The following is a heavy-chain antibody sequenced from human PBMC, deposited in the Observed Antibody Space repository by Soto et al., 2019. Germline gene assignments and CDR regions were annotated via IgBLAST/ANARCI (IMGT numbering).Heavy chain of an antibody. Sequence: QVQLVESGGGVVQPGRSLRLSCAASGFTFSDYALHWVRQAPGKGLEWVAVISYDGSNKYYAASVKGRFTVSRDNSKNTLYLQMNSLRAEDPAVYYCARERSHSASPYVEDWGQGTLVTVSS. D-gene: IGHD6-25*01. CDR2: ISYDGSNK. V-gene: IGHV3-30-3*01. CDR1: GFTFSDYA. CDR3: ARERSHSASPYVED. J-gene: IGHJ4*02.